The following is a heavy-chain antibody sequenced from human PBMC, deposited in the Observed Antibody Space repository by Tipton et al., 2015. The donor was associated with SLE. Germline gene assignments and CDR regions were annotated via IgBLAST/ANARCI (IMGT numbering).Heavy chain of an antibody. J-gene: IGHJ4*02. D-gene: IGHD6-13*01. Sequence: SLRLSCAASGFTFSSYWMNWVRQAPGKGLEWVSYISSSGSTIYYADSVKGRFTISRDNAKTSLYLQMNSLRAEDTAVYYCARELSSWPVDSWGQGTLVTVSS. V-gene: IGHV3-48*03. CDR2: ISSSGSTI. CDR3: ARELSSWPVDS. CDR1: GFTFSSYW.